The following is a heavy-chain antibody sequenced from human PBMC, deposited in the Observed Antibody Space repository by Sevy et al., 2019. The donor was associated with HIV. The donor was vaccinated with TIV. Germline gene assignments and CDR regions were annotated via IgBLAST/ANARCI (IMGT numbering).Heavy chain of an antibody. CDR1: GFTVSTNY. V-gene: IGHV3-53*01. D-gene: IGHD5-12*01. Sequence: GGSLRLSCAASGFTVSTNYMSWVRQAPGKGLEWVSSIYSGGNTYYADSVKGRFTISRDNSKNTVYLQINSLRAEDTAVYYCPRETLSGYNLWGQGTLVTVSS. CDR2: IYSGGNT. J-gene: IGHJ4*02. CDR3: PRETLSGYNL.